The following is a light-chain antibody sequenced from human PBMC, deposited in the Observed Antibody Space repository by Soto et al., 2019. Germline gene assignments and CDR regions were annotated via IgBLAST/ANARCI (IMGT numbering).Light chain of an antibody. Sequence: QSALTQPPSASGSPGQSVTISCTGTSSDIGRYNYVSWYRQHPGEAPKLIIFEVNNRPSGISNRFTGSKSGNTASLTISGLQVEDDAHYCSSSYTSASALGIFGAGTKLTVL. CDR2: EVN. J-gene: IGLJ2*01. CDR1: SSDIGRYNY. CDR3: SSYTSASALGI. V-gene: IGLV2-14*01.